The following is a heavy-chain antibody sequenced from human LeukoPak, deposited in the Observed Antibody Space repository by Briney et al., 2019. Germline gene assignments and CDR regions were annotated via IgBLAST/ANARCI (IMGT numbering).Heavy chain of an antibody. J-gene: IGHJ4*02. CDR1: GYTFTGYY. V-gene: IGHV1-2*02. CDR3: AREYSSGLSVWD. Sequence: ASVKVSCKASGYTFTGYYMHWVRQAPGQGLEWMGWINPNSGGTNYAQKFQGRVTMTRDTSISTDYMELSRLRSDDTAVYYCAREYSSGLSVWDWGQGTLVTVSS. D-gene: IGHD6-19*01. CDR2: INPNSGGT.